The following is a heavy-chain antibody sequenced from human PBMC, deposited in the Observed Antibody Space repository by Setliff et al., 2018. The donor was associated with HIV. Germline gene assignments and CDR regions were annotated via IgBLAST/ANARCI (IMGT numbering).Heavy chain of an antibody. Sequence: GGSLRLSCAASGFTVSSNYMSWVRQAPGKGLEWVSVIYSGGSTYYADSVKGRFTISRDNSKNTLYLQMNSLRAEDTAVYYCARAPGQLWQSDYYGMDVWGQGTTVTVSS. CDR1: GFTVSSNY. V-gene: IGHV3-53*01. J-gene: IGHJ6*02. CDR2: IYSGGST. CDR3: ARAPGQLWQSDYYGMDV. D-gene: IGHD5-18*01.